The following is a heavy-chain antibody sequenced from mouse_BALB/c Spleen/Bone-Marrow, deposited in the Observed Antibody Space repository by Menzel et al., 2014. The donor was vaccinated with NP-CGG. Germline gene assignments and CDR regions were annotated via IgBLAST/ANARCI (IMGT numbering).Heavy chain of an antibody. CDR2: IYPSNGGA. J-gene: IGHJ4*01. V-gene: IGHV1-14*01. Sequence: EVQLVESGPELVKPGASVKMSCKASGYTFTSYVMHWVKQKPGQGLEWIGYIYPSNGGAKYNEKFKGKATLTSDKSSSTAYMELSSLTSEDSAVYYCARDAMDYWGQGTSVTVSS. CDR1: GYTFTSYV. CDR3: ARDAMDY.